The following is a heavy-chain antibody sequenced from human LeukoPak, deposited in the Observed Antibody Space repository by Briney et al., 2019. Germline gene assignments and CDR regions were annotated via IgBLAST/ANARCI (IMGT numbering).Heavy chain of an antibody. CDR3: ARGHLGYCSGGSCYSPYFQH. CDR2: INHSGST. Sequence: SETLSLTCAVYGGSFSGYYWSWIRQPPGKGLEWIGEINHSGSTNYNPSLKSRVTISVGTSKNQFSLKLSSVTAADTAVYYCARGHLGYCSGGSCYSPYFQHWGQGTLVTVSS. V-gene: IGHV4-34*01. J-gene: IGHJ1*01. D-gene: IGHD2-15*01. CDR1: GGSFSGYY.